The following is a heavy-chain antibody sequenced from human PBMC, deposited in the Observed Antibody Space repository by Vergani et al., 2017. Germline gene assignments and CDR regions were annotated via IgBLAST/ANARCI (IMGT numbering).Heavy chain of an antibody. J-gene: IGHJ4*02. V-gene: IGHV4-61*02. CDR2: IYTSGST. Sequence: QVQLQESGPGLLKPSQTLSLTCTVSGGSISSGSYSWSWIRQPAGKGLEWIGRIYTSGSTDYNPSLKSRVTISLDTSKNQFSLRLSSVTAADTAVYYCARVAYSSSWYVDSWGQGILVTVSS. D-gene: IGHD6-13*01. CDR1: GGSISSGSYS. CDR3: ARVAYSSSWYVDS.